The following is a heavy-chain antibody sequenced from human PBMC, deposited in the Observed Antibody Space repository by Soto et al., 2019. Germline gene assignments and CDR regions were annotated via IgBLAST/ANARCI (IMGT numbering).Heavy chain of an antibody. CDR1: GFTFSSYA. D-gene: IGHD2-2*02. CDR2: ISGSGGST. Sequence: GGSLRLSCAASGFTFSSYAMSWVRQAPGKGLEWVSAISGSGGSTYYADSVKGRFTISRDNSKNTLYLQMNSLRAEDTAVYYCAKDYSSPGDIVVVPAAIRGFDYWGQGTLVTVSS. V-gene: IGHV3-23*01. CDR3: AKDYSSPGDIVVVPAAIRGFDY. J-gene: IGHJ4*02.